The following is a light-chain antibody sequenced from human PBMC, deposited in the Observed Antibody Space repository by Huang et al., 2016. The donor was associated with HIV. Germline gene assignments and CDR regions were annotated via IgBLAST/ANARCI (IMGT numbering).Light chain of an antibody. CDR1: QDISNY. CDR3: QKYNSAPPT. CDR2: AAS. V-gene: IGKV1-27*01. J-gene: IGKJ1*01. Sequence: DIRMTQSPSSLSASVGDRVTITCRASQDISNYLVWYQQKPGKVPKLLIYAASTLQSGVPSRFSGSGSGTDFTLTISSLQPEDVATYYCQKYNSAPPTFGQGTKVEIK.